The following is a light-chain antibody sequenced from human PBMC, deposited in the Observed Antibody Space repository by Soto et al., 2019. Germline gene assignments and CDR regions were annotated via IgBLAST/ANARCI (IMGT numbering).Light chain of an antibody. V-gene: IGKV3-20*01. Sequence: EIVMTQSPVTLSASPGESATLSCRASQSVDNNVAWYQQKPGQAPRLLIYDASSRATGVPDRFSGSGSGTDFTLIISRLEPEDFAVYYCHQYGGSPGTLGQGTKVDIK. CDR2: DAS. J-gene: IGKJ1*01. CDR3: HQYGGSPGT. CDR1: QSVDNN.